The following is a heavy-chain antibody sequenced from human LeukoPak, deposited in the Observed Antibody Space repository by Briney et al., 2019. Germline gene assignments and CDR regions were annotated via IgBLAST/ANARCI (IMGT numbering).Heavy chain of an antibody. CDR2: INPSGGST. CDR3: ARVGGITMIVVLITDAFDI. CDR1: GYTFTSYY. J-gene: IGHJ3*02. V-gene: IGHV1-46*01. D-gene: IGHD3-22*01. Sequence: ASVKVSCKASGYTFTSYYMHWVRQAPGQGLEWMGIINPSGGSTSYAQKFQGRVTMTRDTSTSTVYMELSSLRSEDTAVYYCARVGGITMIVVLITDAFDIWGQGTMVTVSS.